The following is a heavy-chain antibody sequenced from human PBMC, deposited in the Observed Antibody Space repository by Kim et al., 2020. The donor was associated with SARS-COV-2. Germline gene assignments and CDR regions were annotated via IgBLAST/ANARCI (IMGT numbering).Heavy chain of an antibody. D-gene: IGHD6-19*01. CDR3: ARVGAIAVAGGPWFDP. V-gene: IGHV3-11*05. J-gene: IGHJ5*02. Sequence: GGSLRLSCAASGFTFSDYYMSWIRQAPGKGLEWVSYISSSSSYTNYADSVKGRFTISRDNAKNSLYLQMNSLRAEDTAVYYCARVGAIAVAGGPWFDPWGQGTLVTVSS. CDR2: ISSSSSYT. CDR1: GFTFSDYY.